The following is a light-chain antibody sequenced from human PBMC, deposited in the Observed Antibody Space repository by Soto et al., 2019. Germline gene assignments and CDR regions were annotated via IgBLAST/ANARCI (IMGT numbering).Light chain of an antibody. V-gene: IGLV2-8*01. CDR1: SSDVGGYNY. CDR3: SSYAGSNTAAV. J-gene: IGLJ7*01. Sequence: QSALTQPPSASGSPGQSVTISCTGTSSDVGGYNYVSWYQQHPGKAPKLMIYEVSKRPSGVPDRFSGSKSGNTASLTVSGLQAEDEADYYCSSYAGSNTAAVFGGGTQLTVL. CDR2: EVS.